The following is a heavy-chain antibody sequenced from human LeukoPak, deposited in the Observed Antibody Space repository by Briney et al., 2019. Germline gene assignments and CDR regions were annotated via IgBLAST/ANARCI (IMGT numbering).Heavy chain of an antibody. CDR3: ARDSPPAHCSGGSCYFDY. D-gene: IGHD2-15*01. CDR1: GGSISSYY. J-gene: IGHJ4*02. Sequence: SETLSLTCTVSGGSISSYYWSWIRQPAGKGLEWIGRIYTSGSTDYNPSLKSRVTISRDTSKNEFSLKLTSVTAADTAVYYCARDSPPAHCSGGSCYFDYWGQGTLVTVSS. V-gene: IGHV4-4*07. CDR2: IYTSGST.